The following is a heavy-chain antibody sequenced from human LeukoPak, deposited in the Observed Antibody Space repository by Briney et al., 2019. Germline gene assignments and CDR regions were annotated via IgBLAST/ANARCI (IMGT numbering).Heavy chain of an antibody. CDR1: GGTFSSYA. Sequence: SVKVSCKASGGTFSSYAISWVRQAPGQGLEWMGRIIPILGIANYAQKFQGRVTITADKSTSTAYMELSSLRSEDTAVYYCARGAAAAGTEIHFQHWGQGTLVTVSS. CDR2: IIPILGIA. V-gene: IGHV1-69*04. J-gene: IGHJ1*01. CDR3: ARGAAAAGTEIHFQH. D-gene: IGHD6-13*01.